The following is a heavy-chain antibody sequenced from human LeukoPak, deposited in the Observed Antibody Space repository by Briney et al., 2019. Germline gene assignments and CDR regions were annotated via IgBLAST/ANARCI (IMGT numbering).Heavy chain of an antibody. CDR1: GFTFSSYA. CDR2: ISGSGGST. Sequence: GGSLRLSCAASGFTFSSYAMNWVRQAPGKGLEWVSAISGSGGSTYYADSVKGRFTISRDNSKNTLYLQMNSLRAEDTAVYYCAKDLPGYYYDSSGYYDAFDIGGQGTMVTVSS. D-gene: IGHD3-22*01. J-gene: IGHJ3*02. V-gene: IGHV3-23*01. CDR3: AKDLPGYYYDSSGYYDAFDI.